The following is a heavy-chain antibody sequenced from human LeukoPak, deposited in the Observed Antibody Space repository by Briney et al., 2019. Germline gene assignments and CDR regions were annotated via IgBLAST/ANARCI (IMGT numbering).Heavy chain of an antibody. CDR3: ARSFYGDYVLD. V-gene: IGHV4-59*12. J-gene: IGHJ4*02. Sequence: PSETLSLTCTVSDGSINSFYWSWIRQPPGKGLEWIGYIYYSGSTNYNPSLKSRVTISVDTSKNQFSLNLNSVTAADTAVYYCARSFYGDYVLDWGQGTLVTVSS. CDR2: IYYSGST. CDR1: DGSINSFY. D-gene: IGHD4-17*01.